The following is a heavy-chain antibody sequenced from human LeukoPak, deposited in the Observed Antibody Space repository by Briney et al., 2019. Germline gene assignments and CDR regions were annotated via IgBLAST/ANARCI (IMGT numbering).Heavy chain of an antibody. Sequence: GGSLRLSCAASGFTFSSYAMSWVRQAPGKGLEWVSAISGSGGSTYYADSVKGRFTISRDNSKNTLYLQMNSLRAEDTAVYYCASLPTPYSYGYGFDYWGQGTLVTVSS. V-gene: IGHV3-23*01. D-gene: IGHD5-18*01. J-gene: IGHJ4*02. CDR2: ISGSGGST. CDR3: ASLPTPYSYGYGFDY. CDR1: GFTFSSYA.